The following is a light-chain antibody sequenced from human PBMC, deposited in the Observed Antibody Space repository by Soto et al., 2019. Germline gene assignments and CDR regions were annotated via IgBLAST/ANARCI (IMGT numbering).Light chain of an antibody. J-gene: IGKJ5*01. Sequence: EIVMTHSPATLSVSPGERATLSCSSSQSVSSNLAWYQQKPGQAPRLLIYGASTRATGIPARFSGSGSGTEFTLTISSLQSEDFAVYYCQQYNNWFTFGQGTRLEIK. CDR1: QSVSSN. CDR3: QQYNNWFT. CDR2: GAS. V-gene: IGKV3-15*01.